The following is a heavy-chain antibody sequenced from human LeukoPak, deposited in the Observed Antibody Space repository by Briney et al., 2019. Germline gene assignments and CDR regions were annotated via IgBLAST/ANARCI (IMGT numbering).Heavy chain of an antibody. CDR3: ARLSPDYYDFWSGRNAPTDYIDY. J-gene: IGHJ4*02. Sequence: ASVKVSCKPSGYTFPSFGITWIRQVPGQGLEWMGWITAYNGNTNYAQKFQGRVTMTRDTSISTAYMELSRLRSDDTAVYYCARLSPDYYDFWSGRNAPTDYIDYWGQGTLVTVSS. D-gene: IGHD3-3*01. CDR2: ITAYNGNT. CDR1: GYTFPSFG. V-gene: IGHV1-18*01.